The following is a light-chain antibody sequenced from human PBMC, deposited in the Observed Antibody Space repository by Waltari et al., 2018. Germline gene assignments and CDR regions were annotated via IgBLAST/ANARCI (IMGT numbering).Light chain of an antibody. Sequence: QSALTQPPSASGSPGQSVTISCTGTSRHVGGYNYVSWYQQHPGKAPKRMIYEVSKRPSGVPDRFSGSKSGNTASLTVSGLQAEDEADYYCSSYAGSNLVFGGGTKLTVL. CDR1: SRHVGGYNY. J-gene: IGLJ2*01. CDR2: EVS. CDR3: SSYAGSNLV. V-gene: IGLV2-8*01.